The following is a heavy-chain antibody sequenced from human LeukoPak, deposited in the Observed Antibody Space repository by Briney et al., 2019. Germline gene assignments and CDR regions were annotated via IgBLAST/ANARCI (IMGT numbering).Heavy chain of an antibody. D-gene: IGHD1-26*01. V-gene: IGHV1-8*01. CDR2: MNPNSGNT. J-gene: IGHJ4*02. CDR1: GYTFTSYD. Sequence: AAVKVSCKASGYTFTSYDINWVRQATGQGLEWMGWMNPNSGNTGYAQKFQGRVTMTRNTSISTAYMELSSLRSEDTAVYYCARGPSRRLREKSLKSGSYYNFDYWGQGTLVTVSS. CDR3: ARGPSRRLREKSLKSGSYYNFDY.